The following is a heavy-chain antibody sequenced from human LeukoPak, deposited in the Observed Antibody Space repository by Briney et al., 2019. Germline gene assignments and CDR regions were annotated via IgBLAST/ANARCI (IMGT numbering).Heavy chain of an antibody. D-gene: IGHD3-22*01. CDR3: ARQLDTYYYDSSGYYYRGAFDI. CDR1: GVSISSYY. V-gene: IGHV4-59*08. CDR2: IYYSGST. J-gene: IGHJ3*02. Sequence: SETLSLTCTVSGVSISSYYWSWIRQPPGKGLEWSGYIYYSGSTNYNPSLKSRVTISVDTSKNQFSLKLSSVPAADTAVYYYARQLDTYYYDSSGYYYRGAFDIWGQGTMVTVSS.